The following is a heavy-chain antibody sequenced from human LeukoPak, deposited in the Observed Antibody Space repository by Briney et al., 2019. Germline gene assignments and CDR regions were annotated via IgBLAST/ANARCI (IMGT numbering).Heavy chain of an antibody. CDR3: ARDNGDYGGYGMDV. J-gene: IGHJ6*02. CDR2: IYSGGST. D-gene: IGHD4-17*01. Sequence: TGGSLRLSCAASGFTVNSNYMNWVRQAPGKGLEWVSVIYSGGSTFHTDSVKGRFTISRDNSKNTLYLQMNSLRAEDTVVYYCARDNGDYGGYGMDVWGQGTTVTVSS. V-gene: IGHV3-53*01. CDR1: GFTVNSNY.